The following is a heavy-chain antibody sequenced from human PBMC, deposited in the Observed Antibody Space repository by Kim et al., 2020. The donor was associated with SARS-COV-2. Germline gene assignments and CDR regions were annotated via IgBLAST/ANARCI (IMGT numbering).Heavy chain of an antibody. D-gene: IGHD3-22*01. CDR2: ISSSGSTI. J-gene: IGHJ2*01. CDR1: GFTFSSYE. CDR3: ARDMVSSGLLEWYFDL. Sequence: GGSLRLSCAASGFTFSSYEMNWVRQAPGKGLEWVSYISSSGSTIYYADSVKGRFTISRDNAKNSLYLQMNSLRAEDTAVYYCARDMVSSGLLEWYFDLWGRGTLVTVSS. V-gene: IGHV3-48*03.